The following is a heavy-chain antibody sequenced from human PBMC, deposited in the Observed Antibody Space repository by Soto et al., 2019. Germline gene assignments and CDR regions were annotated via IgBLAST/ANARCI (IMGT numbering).Heavy chain of an antibody. CDR1: GFTFSSYA. J-gene: IGHJ4*02. V-gene: IGHV3-23*01. D-gene: IGHD2-15*01. Sequence: EVQLLESGGGLVQPGGSLRLSCAASGFTFSSYAMSWVRQAPGKGLEWVSAISGSGGSTYYADSVKGRFTISRDNSKNTQYLQMNSLRAEDTAVYYCAKDSQYCSVGSCRLSAPDYWGQGTPLTVSS. CDR3: AKDSQYCSVGSCRLSAPDY. CDR2: ISGSGGST.